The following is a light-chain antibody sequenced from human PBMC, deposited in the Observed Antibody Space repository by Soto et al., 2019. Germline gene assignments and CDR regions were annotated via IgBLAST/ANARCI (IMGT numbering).Light chain of an antibody. CDR3: QQYDNWPPVVT. CDR1: QSVSSN. J-gene: IGKJ1*01. Sequence: EIVMTQSPATLSVSPGESATLSCRASQSVSSNLAWYQQKPGQAPRLLIYGASTRATGIPARFSGSESETDFTLTISSLQSEDFALYYCQQYDNWPPVVTFGQGTKVEIK. V-gene: IGKV3D-15*01. CDR2: GAS.